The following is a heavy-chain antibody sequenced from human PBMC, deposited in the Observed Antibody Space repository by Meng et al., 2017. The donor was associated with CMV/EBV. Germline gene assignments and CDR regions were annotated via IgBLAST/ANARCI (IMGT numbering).Heavy chain of an antibody. CDR2: ISDSGGIT. Sequence: GGSLRLSCAASEFTFSSYAMNWVRQAPGKGLEWVSIISDSGGITYYADSVEGRFTISRDNSKNTRYLQMNSLRAEDTAVYYCAKGRSIEAPGTRYFDCWGQGTLVTVSS. V-gene: IGHV3-23*01. J-gene: IGHJ4*02. CDR1: EFTFSSYA. D-gene: IGHD6-13*01. CDR3: AKGRSIEAPGTRYFDC.